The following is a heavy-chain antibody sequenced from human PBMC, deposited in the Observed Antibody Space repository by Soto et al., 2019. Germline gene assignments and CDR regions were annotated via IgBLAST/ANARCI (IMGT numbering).Heavy chain of an antibody. CDR2: MNPNSGNT. Sequence: ASVKVSCKASGYTFTSYDINWVRQATGQGLEWMGWMNPNSGNTGYAQKFQGRVTMTRNTSISTAYMELSSLRSEDTAVYYCAIPTLFNGWEDAFGICRQRTMFTASS. CDR1: GYTFTSYD. V-gene: IGHV1-8*01. D-gene: IGHD1-26*01. CDR3: AIPTLFNGWEDAFGI. J-gene: IGHJ3*02.